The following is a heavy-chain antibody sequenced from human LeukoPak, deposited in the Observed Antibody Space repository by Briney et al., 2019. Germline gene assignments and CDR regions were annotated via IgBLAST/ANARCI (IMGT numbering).Heavy chain of an antibody. Sequence: GGSLRLSCAASGFTFSNYAMTWVRQAPGRGLEWVSALSDSSGSTYYADSVKGRFTISRDNSKNTLYLQMNSLRAEDTAVYYCAKGGAVAGPHYYNMDAWGQGTTVTVSS. CDR2: LSDSSGST. V-gene: IGHV3-23*01. D-gene: IGHD6-19*01. J-gene: IGHJ6*02. CDR1: GFTFSNYA. CDR3: AKGGAVAGPHYYNMDA.